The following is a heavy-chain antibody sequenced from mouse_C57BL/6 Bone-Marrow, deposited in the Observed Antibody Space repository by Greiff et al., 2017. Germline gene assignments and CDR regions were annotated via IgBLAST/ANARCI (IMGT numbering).Heavy chain of an antibody. CDR1: GFTFSSYG. J-gene: IGHJ2*01. CDR3: ARQYYSGSSYSFDY. CDR2: ISSGGSYT. Sequence: EVQLVESGGDLVKPGGSLKLSCAASGFTFSSYGMSWVRQTPDKRLEWVATISSGGSYTYYPDSLKGRFTLSRDNSTNTLYLQMSSLKSEDTAMYYCARQYYSGSSYSFDYWGQGTTLTVSS. V-gene: IGHV5-6*01. D-gene: IGHD1-1*01.